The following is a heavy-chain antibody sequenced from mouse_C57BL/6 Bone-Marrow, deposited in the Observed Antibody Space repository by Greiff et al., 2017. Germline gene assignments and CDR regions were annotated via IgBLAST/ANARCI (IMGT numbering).Heavy chain of an antibody. CDR3: ARHGGDGYYPYAMDY. J-gene: IGHJ4*01. V-gene: IGHV2-6-1*01. D-gene: IGHD2-3*01. CDR2: IWSDGST. CDR1: GFSLTSYG. Sequence: VMLVESGPGLVAPSQSLSITCTVSGFSLTSYGVHWVRQPPGKGLEWLVVIWSDGSTTYNSALKSRLSISKDNSKSQVFLKMNSLQTDDTAMYYCARHGGDGYYPYAMDYWGQGTSVTVSS.